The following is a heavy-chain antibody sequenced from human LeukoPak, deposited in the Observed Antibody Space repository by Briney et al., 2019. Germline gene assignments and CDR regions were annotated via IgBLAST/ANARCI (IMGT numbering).Heavy chain of an antibody. CDR3: ARGRDTTFIY. CDR1: GLTFNSYW. V-gene: IGHV3-7*01. D-gene: IGHD1-1*01. CDR2: INQYGSEK. Sequence: AGSPRLSCAASGLTFNSYWMSWVRQAPGKGLEWVANINQYGSEKYYVDSVKGRFTISRDNAKNSLYLQMNSLRAEDTAVYFCARGRDTTFIYWGQGTLVSVSS. J-gene: IGHJ4*02.